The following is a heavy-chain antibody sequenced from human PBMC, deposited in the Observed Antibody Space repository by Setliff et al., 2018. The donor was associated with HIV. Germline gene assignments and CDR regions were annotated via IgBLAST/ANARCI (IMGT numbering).Heavy chain of an antibody. J-gene: IGHJ4*02. D-gene: IGHD6-19*01. CDR3: ARHVDGSGRVDY. CDR1: GGSIGTTTYY. Sequence: SETLSLTCAVSGGSIGTTTYYWGWIRQPPGKGLEWIGSIYYNGITYYNPSLKGRVTISVDTPKNQFSLKLTSVTAADTAVYYCARHVDGSGRVDYWGRGTLVTVSS. CDR2: IYYNGIT. V-gene: IGHV4-39*01.